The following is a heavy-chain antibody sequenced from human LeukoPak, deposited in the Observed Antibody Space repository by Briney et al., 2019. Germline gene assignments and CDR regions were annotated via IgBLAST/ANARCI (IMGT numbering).Heavy chain of an antibody. J-gene: IGHJ4*02. CDR3: ARASYTTSWSNFDY. CDR1: GLDVSRNY. Sequence: GGSLRLSCAASGLDVSRNYMSWVRQAPGKGLESVSVMYAAGSTYYADSVRGRFTISRDTSKNTLYLQMNSLRVEDTAIYYCARASYTTSWSNFDYWGQGTLVTVSP. V-gene: IGHV3-53*01. CDR2: MYAAGST. D-gene: IGHD3-16*01.